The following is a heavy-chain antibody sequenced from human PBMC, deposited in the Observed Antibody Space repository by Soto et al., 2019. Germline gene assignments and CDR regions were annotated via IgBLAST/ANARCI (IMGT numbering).Heavy chain of an antibody. J-gene: IGHJ3*02. CDR1: GYRFRDYW. V-gene: IGHV5-10-1*04. CDR3: ANLDVDLGSVDVFDM. Sequence: PGESLKISCKGSGYRFRDYWINSVRQVPGKGLEWMGKIDPSDSFTTYSPSFQGRVTISVDKSINTAFLRWTGLKSSDTAMYYCANLDVDLGSVDVFDMWGQGTMVTVSS. CDR2: IDPSDSFT. D-gene: IGHD3-3*01.